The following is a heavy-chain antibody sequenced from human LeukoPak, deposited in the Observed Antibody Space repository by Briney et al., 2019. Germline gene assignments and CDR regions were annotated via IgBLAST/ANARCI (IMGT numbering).Heavy chain of an antibody. CDR2: FDRKNGNS. V-gene: IGHV1-24*01. CDR3: ATGVFCATTTCPGYQHYYYFMDV. J-gene: IGHJ6*03. D-gene: IGHD2-2*01. Sequence: ASVRVSCKVSGFTLADLSMHWVRQAPGKGLEWVGGFDRKNGNSIYAQRFRGRVTLTEDTSTGTAYMDLSSLSADDTAVYYCATGVFCATTTCPGYQHYYYFMDVWGKGTSVTVSS. CDR1: GFTLADLS.